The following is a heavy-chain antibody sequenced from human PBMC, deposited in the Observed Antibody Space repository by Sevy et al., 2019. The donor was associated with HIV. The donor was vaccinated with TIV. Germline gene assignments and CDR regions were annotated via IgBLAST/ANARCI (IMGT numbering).Heavy chain of an antibody. Sequence: GGSLRLSCAASGFTFSSYGMHWVRQAPGKGLEWVAFLRYDGSKKYYADSVKGRFTISRDNSKNTPYLQMNSLRAEETAVYYCANKGNSVYGSSLGFFWFDPWGQGTLVTVSS. D-gene: IGHD6-6*01. CDR3: ANKGNSVYGSSLGFFWFDP. CDR2: LRYDGSKK. V-gene: IGHV3-30*02. CDR1: GFTFSSYG. J-gene: IGHJ5*02.